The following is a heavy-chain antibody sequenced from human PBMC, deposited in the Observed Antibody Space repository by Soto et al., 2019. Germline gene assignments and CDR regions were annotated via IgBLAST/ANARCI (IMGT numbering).Heavy chain of an antibody. CDR3: TRARRGYSYGSYYYYGMDV. CDR1: AFTFGDYA. V-gene: IGHV3-49*03. CDR2: IRSKAYGGTT. Sequence: WSLRLPCTASAFTFGDYAMSWFRQATGKGPEWVGFIRSKAYGGTTEYAASVKGRFTISRDDSKSIAYLQMNSLKTEDTAVYYCTRARRGYSYGSYYYYGMDVWGQGTTVTVSS. D-gene: IGHD5-18*01. J-gene: IGHJ6*02.